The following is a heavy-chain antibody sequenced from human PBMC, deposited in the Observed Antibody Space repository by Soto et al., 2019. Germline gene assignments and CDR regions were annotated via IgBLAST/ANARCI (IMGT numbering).Heavy chain of an antibody. Sequence: EVQVLETGGGLVQPGGSLRLSCAASGLTFSSYAMSWVRQAPGMGLEWVSGISGSGTSIYYADSVKGRFTISRDNSKNTLYLQMYSLRAEDTAVYYCAKDRIAVAGPLFDYWGQGTLVTVSS. CDR2: ISGSGTSI. D-gene: IGHD6-19*01. CDR3: AKDRIAVAGPLFDY. V-gene: IGHV3-23*01. CDR1: GLTFSSYA. J-gene: IGHJ4*02.